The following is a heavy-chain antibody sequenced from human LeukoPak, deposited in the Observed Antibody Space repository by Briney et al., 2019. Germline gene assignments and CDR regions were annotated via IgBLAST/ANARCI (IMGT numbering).Heavy chain of an antibody. CDR2: IYYSGST. CDR3: ARDLIAAAGTGSDY. D-gene: IGHD6-13*01. CDR1: GGSISSSSYY. V-gene: IGHV4-39*07. Sequence: PSETLSLTCTVSGGSISSSSYYWGWIRQPPGKGLEWIGSIYYSGSTYYNPSLKSRVTISVDTSKNQFSLKLSSVTAADTAVYYCARDLIAAAGTGSDYWGQGTLVTVSS. J-gene: IGHJ4*02.